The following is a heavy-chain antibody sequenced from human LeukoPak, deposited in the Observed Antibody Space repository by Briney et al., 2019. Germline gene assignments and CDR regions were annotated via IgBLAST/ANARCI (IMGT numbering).Heavy chain of an antibody. CDR2: MNPNSGNT. CDR3: ARGGGGDMNGYDPFDY. V-gene: IGHV1-8*01. D-gene: IGHD5-12*01. J-gene: IGHJ4*02. Sequence: GASVKVSCTASGYTFTSYDINWVRQATGQGLEWMGWMNPNSGNTGYAQTFQGRFTMTRNNSISTAYMELSSLRPEDTAVYYCARGGGGDMNGYDPFDYWGQGTLVTVSS. CDR1: GYTFTSYD.